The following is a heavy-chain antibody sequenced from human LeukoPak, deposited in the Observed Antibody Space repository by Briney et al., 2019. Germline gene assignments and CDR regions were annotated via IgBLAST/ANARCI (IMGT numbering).Heavy chain of an antibody. J-gene: IGHJ5*02. V-gene: IGHV4-39*01. Sequence: SETLSLTCTVSGGSISSSSYYWGWIRQPPGKGLEWIGSIYYSESTYYNPSLKSRVTISVDTSKNQFSLKLSSVTAADTAIYYCTIRQSASGFWFDPWGPGTLLTVSS. D-gene: IGHD3-3*01. CDR1: GGSISSSSYY. CDR3: TIRQSASGFWFDP. CDR2: IYYSEST.